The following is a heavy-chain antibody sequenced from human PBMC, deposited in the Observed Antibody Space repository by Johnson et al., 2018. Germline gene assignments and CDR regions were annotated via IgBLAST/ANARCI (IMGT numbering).Heavy chain of an antibody. D-gene: IGHD2-21*01. V-gene: IGHV3-64*01. J-gene: IGHJ6*03. CDR3: ARVVAGIADHYYMDV. CDR2: ISINGGST. CDR1: GFTFSSYA. Sequence: EVQLVESGGGLVQPGGSLRLSCAASGFTFSSYAMHWVRQAPGKGLEYVSAISINGGSTYYANSVKGKFTISKDNSKNSLYLQMNSLRAEDTAVYYCARVVAGIADHYYMDVWGKGTTVTVSS.